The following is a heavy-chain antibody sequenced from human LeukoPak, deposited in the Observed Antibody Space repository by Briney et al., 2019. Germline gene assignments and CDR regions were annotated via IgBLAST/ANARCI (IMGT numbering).Heavy chain of an antibody. Sequence: GGSLRLSCEASGFTFNNYGLHWVRQAPGKGLEWMAFIRFDGSKEHYADSVKGRFTVSRDNSKNMLYLQLNSLRVDDTAVYYCAKRDRVTEFDYWGQGTLVTVSS. CDR2: IRFDGSKE. CDR1: GFTFNNYG. V-gene: IGHV3-30*02. J-gene: IGHJ4*02. CDR3: AKRDRVTEFDY. D-gene: IGHD2-21*02.